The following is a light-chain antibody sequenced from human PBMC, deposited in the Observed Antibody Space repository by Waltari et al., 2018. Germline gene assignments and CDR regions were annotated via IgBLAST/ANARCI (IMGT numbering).Light chain of an antibody. CDR1: STDVGGYNF. Sequence: QSALTQPASASGSPGQSITISCTGTSTDVGGYNFFPWYQQHPGKAPKLMIYDVSSRPSGVSNRFSGSKSGNTASLTISGLQAEDEADYYCSSFTRNSLYVFGTGTKVTVL. CDR3: SSFTRNSLYV. CDR2: DVS. J-gene: IGLJ1*01. V-gene: IGLV2-14*01.